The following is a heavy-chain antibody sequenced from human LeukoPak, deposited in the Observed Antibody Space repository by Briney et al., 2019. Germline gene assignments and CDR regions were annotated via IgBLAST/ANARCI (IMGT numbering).Heavy chain of an antibody. CDR3: ARDVPGGSDY. V-gene: IGHV1-69*04. CDR1: TFXXXA. CDR2: IIPILGIA. Sequence: TFXXXAISWVRQAPGQGLEWMGRIIPILGIANYAQKFQGRVTITADKSTSTAYMELSSLRSEDTAVYYCARDVPGGSDYWGQGTLVTVSS. D-gene: IGHD3-10*02. J-gene: IGHJ4*02.